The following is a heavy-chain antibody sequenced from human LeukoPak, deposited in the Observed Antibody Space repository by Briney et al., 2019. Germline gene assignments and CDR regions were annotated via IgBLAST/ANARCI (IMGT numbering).Heavy chain of an antibody. Sequence: SETLSLTCAVSGYSISSGYYWGWIRPPPGKGLEWIGSIYHSGSTYYNPSLKSRVTISVDTSKNQFSLELASVAAADTAVYYCARHGTMIVVVYWFDLWGQGTLVTVSS. CDR1: GYSISSGYY. J-gene: IGHJ5*02. V-gene: IGHV4-38-2*01. CDR3: ARHGTMIVVVYWFDL. CDR2: IYHSGST. D-gene: IGHD3-22*01.